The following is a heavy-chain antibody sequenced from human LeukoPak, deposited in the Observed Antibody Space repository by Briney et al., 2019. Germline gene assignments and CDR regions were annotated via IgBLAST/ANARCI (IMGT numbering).Heavy chain of an antibody. J-gene: IGHJ4*02. CDR1: GGSISSGSHC. V-gene: IGHV4-61*02. Sequence: SQTLSLTCTVSGGSISSGSHCWSWIRQPAGKGLEWIGRIYTSGSTNYNPSLKSRVTISVDTSKNQFSLKLSSVTAADTAVYYCAREFDSWGQGTLVTVSS. CDR2: IYTSGST. CDR3: AREFDS.